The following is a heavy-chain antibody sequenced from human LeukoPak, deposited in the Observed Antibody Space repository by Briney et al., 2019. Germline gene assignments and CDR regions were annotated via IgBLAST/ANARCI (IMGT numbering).Heavy chain of an antibody. CDR2: INSSSSYN. J-gene: IGHJ4*02. D-gene: IGHD3-9*01. CDR1: GFTFSSYS. CDR3: ARYLTYDILTSYSKAFDY. Sequence: GGSLRRSCAASGFTFSSYSWIWVRQAPGKGLEGVLSINSSSSYNYHAVPVKGRFTISRDNAKNSLYLQMNSLRAEDTAVYYCARYLTYDILTSYSKAFDYWGQGTLVTVSS. V-gene: IGHV3-21*01.